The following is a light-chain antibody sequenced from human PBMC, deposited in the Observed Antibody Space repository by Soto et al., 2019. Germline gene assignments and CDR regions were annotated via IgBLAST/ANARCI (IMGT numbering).Light chain of an antibody. CDR1: SSNIGAGYD. CDR2: GNS. Sequence: QSVLTQPPSVSGAPGQRVTISCTGSSSNIGAGYDVHWYQQLPGTAPKLLIYGNSNRPSGVPDRFSGSKSGTSASLAITGLQAEDEADYYCQSYDSSPSGGVFGGGTQLTVL. CDR3: QSYDSSPSGGV. J-gene: IGLJ3*02. V-gene: IGLV1-40*01.